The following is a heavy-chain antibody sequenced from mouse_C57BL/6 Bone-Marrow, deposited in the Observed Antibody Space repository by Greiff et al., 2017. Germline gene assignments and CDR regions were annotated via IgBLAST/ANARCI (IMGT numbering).Heavy chain of an antibody. D-gene: IGHD2-2*01. J-gene: IGHJ3*01. CDR2: IDPENGDT. Sequence: VQLQQPGAELVRPGASVKLSCTASGFNIKDDYMHWVKQRPEQGLEWIGWIDPENGDTEYASKFQGKATITADTSSNTAYLQLSSLTSEDTAVYYCTSWLRRTVAWFAYWGQGTLVTVSA. CDR1: GFNIKDDY. CDR3: TSWLRRTVAWFAY. V-gene: IGHV14-4*01.